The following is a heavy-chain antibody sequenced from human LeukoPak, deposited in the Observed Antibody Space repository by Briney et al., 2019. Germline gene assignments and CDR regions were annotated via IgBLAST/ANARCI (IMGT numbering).Heavy chain of an antibody. Sequence: SETLSLTCAVYGGSFSGYYWSWIRQPPGKGLEWIGEINHSESTNYNPSLKSRVTMSVDTSKNQFSLKLTSVTAADTAVYFCAREDCTNGVCLSLDYWGQGTLVTVSS. D-gene: IGHD2-8*01. CDR3: AREDCTNGVCLSLDY. V-gene: IGHV4-34*01. CDR1: GGSFSGYY. CDR2: INHSEST. J-gene: IGHJ4*02.